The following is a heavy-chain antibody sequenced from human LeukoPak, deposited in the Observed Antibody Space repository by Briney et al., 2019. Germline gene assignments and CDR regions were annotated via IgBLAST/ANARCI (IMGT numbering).Heavy chain of an antibody. CDR1: GGTINSYA. Sequence: SVKVSYKASGGTINSYAISWVRQAPGQGLEWMGGIIPIFGTANYAEKFQGRVTITADESTSTAYMELSSVSSEATAVYDCERDYGVVPAANFFYWGQGTLVSVSS. J-gene: IGHJ4*02. D-gene: IGHD2-2*01. CDR3: ERDYGVVPAANFFY. V-gene: IGHV1-69*01. CDR2: IIPIFGTA.